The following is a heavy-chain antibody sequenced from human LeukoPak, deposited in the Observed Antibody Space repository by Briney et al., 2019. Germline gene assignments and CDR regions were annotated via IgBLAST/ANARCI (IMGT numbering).Heavy chain of an antibody. CDR3: ASMYYYDSSVYSR. D-gene: IGHD3-22*01. V-gene: IGHV4-59*01. J-gene: IGHJ4*02. Sequence: SETLSLTCTVSGGSISSYYWSWIRQPPGKGLEWIGYIYYSGSTNYNPSLKSRVTISVDTSKNQFSLKLSSLTAADTAVYYCASMYYYDSSVYSRWGQGTLVTVSS. CDR1: GGSISSYY. CDR2: IYYSGST.